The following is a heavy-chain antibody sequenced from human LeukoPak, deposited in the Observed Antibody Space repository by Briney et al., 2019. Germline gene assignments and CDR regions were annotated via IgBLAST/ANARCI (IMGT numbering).Heavy chain of an antibody. CDR1: GYTFTSYY. V-gene: IGHV1-46*01. CDR3: ARVVTIFGVIIIRNWFDP. Sequence: ASVKVSCKASGYTFTSYYMHWVRQAPGQGLEWMGIINPSGGSTSYAQKFQGRVTMTRDMSTSTVYMELSSLRSEDTAVYYCARVVTIFGVIIIRNWFDPWGQGTLVTVSS. CDR2: INPSGGST. J-gene: IGHJ5*02. D-gene: IGHD3-3*01.